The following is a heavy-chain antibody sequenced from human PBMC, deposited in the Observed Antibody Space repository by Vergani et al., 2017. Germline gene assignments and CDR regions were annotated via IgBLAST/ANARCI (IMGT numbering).Heavy chain of an antibody. D-gene: IGHD3-16*01. CDR1: GFTFSSYG. CDR2: ISYDGSNK. J-gene: IGHJ6*01. Sequence: QVQLVESGGGVVQPGRSLRLSCAASGFTFSSYGMHWVRQAPGKGLEWVAVISYDGSNKYYADSVKGRFTISRDNSKNTLYLQRNSLRAEDTAVYYCAKGGRLGEGGEDYGMHVWGQGP. V-gene: IGHV3-30*18. CDR3: AKGGRLGEGGEDYGMHV.